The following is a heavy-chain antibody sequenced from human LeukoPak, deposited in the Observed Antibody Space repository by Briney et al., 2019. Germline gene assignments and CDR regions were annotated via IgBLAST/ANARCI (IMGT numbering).Heavy chain of an antibody. CDR1: GFTFSAYA. Sequence: PGGSLRLSCAAPGFTFSAYAMSWVRQAPGKGLEWVSGISAWGDNTYSADSVRGRFTISRDNSKNTLYLQMNSLRVEDTAVYYCAKDGGTVTSYYFDSWGLGTLVTVSS. CDR3: AKDGGTVTSYYFDS. J-gene: IGHJ4*02. V-gene: IGHV3-23*01. D-gene: IGHD4-11*01. CDR2: ISAWGDNT.